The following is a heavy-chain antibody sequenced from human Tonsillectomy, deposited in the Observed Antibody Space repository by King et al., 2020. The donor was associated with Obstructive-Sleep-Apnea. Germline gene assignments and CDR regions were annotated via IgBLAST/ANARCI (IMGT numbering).Heavy chain of an antibody. CDR2: IYRCDST. J-gene: IGHJ3*02. CDR1: GFSVRSDY. CDR3: ARGWWCDDFWSGYHGFDI. D-gene: IGHD3-3*01. V-gene: IGHV3-53*04. Sequence: VQLVESGGGLVQSGGSLRLSCAASGFSVRSDYMTGVRQAPGKGLELVSLIYRCDSTQYADSLKGRFTISRHSSNNKLFLQMNTPRVEDTAVYYCARGWWCDDFWSGYHGFDIWGQGTMVTVSS.